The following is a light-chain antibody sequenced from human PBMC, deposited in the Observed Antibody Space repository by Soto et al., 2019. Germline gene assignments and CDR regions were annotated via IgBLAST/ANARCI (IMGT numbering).Light chain of an antibody. CDR3: QQYYSTPRT. CDR2: WAP. V-gene: IGKV4-1*01. CDR1: QSVIHTSNNKSY. Sequence: DIVMTQSPDSLAVSLGERATINCKSSQSVIHTSNNKSYLAWYQQKAGQPPELLLYWAPARDSGVPDRFSGSGSGTDFTLTISILQAEDVAVYYCQQYYSTPRTFGQGTKVDIK. J-gene: IGKJ2*01.